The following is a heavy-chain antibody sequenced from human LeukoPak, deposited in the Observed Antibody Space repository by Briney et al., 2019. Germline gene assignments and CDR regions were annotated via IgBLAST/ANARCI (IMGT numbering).Heavy chain of an antibody. CDR1: GFTFSSYA. J-gene: IGHJ1*01. V-gene: IGHV3-23*01. Sequence: PGGSLRLSCAASGFTFSSYAMGWVRQAPGKGLEWVSAIIGSGGSTFYADSVKGRFTISRDNSKNTLYLHMNSLRAEDTAVYYCAKDPPGCNSDYKRCRYFHHWGQGTLVTVSS. CDR2: IIGSGGST. D-gene: IGHD2/OR15-2a*01. CDR3: AKDPPGCNSDYKRCRYFHH.